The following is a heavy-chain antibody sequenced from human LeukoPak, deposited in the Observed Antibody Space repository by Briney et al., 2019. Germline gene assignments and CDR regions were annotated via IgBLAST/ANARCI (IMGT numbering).Heavy chain of an antibody. D-gene: IGHD6-19*01. CDR2: ISGSGGST. Sequence: PGGSLRLSCAASGFTFSSYVMSWVRQAPGKGLEWVSGISGSGGSTYYADSVKGRFTISRDNSKNTVNLQMNSLRVEDTGVYYCAKMAVAGSHNWFDPWGQGTLVTVSS. J-gene: IGHJ5*02. CDR1: GFTFSSYV. V-gene: IGHV3-23*01. CDR3: AKMAVAGSHNWFDP.